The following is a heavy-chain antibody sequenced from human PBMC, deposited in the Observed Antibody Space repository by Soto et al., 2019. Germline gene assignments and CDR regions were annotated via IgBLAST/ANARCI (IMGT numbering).Heavy chain of an antibody. CDR3: ARAFDCSGGSCFSPFDY. D-gene: IGHD2-15*01. V-gene: IGHV1-69*01. CDR2: IIPIFGTA. CDR1: GGTFSSYA. J-gene: IGHJ4*02. Sequence: QVQLVQSGAEVKKPGSSVKVSCKASGGTFSSYAISWVRQAPGQGLEWMGGIIPIFGTANYAQKFQGRVTITADESTSTDDMELSSLRSEDTAVYYCARAFDCSGGSCFSPFDYWGQGTLVTVSS.